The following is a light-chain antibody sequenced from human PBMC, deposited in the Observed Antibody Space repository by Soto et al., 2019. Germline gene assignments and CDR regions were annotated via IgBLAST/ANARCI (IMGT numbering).Light chain of an antibody. J-gene: IGKJ4*01. CDR3: QQRSNWLT. Sequence: EIVLTQSPATLSLSAGESATLSFRASQSLSSYLAWYQQKPGQAPRLLIYDASNRATGIPARFSGSGSGTDFTLTISSLEPGDFAVYYCQQRSNWLTFGGGTKVDIK. CDR1: QSLSSY. CDR2: DAS. V-gene: IGKV3-11*01.